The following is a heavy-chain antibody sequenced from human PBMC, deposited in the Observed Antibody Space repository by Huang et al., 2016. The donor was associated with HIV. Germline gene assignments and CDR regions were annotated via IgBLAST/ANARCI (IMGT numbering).Heavy chain of an antibody. J-gene: IGHJ5*02. D-gene: IGHD4-17*01. CDR2: VNREGWT. V-gene: IGHV4-34*02. CDR3: ARGVPSVTTDENWFDP. Sequence: QVQLQQWGAGLLKSSETLSLTCAVYGGSFRTFSWAWIRQPPGKGLEWIGEVNREGWTNDNPSLKRRVAIALDTSKKQFSLKVTSMTAADTAVYYCARGVPSVTTDENWFDPWGQGTPVTVSS. CDR1: GGSFRTFS.